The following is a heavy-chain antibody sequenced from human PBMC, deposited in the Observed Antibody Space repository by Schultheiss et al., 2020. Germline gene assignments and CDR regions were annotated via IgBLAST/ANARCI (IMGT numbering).Heavy chain of an antibody. J-gene: IGHJ5*02. CDR1: GFTFSDHY. CDR3: ARRQWLTS. D-gene: IGHD6-19*01. V-gene: IGHV3-33*08. CDR2: IWYDGSNK. Sequence: GGSLRLSCAASGFTFSDHYMRWIRQAPGKGLEWVAVIWYDGSNKYYADSVKGRFTISRDNAKNSLYLQMNSLRAEDTAVYYCARRQWLTSWGQGTLVTVSS.